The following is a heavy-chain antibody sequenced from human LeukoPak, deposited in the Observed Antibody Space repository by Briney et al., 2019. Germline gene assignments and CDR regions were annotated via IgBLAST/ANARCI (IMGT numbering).Heavy chain of an antibody. V-gene: IGHV3-7*01. CDR1: GFTFSSYW. CDR2: IKQDGSEK. CDR3: AREEFGYYYGSGSEPFDY. J-gene: IGHJ4*02. Sequence: GGSLRLSCAASGFTFSSYWMSWVRQAPGKGLEWVANIKQDGSEKYYVDSVKGRFTISRDNAKNSLYLQMNSLRAEDTAVYYCAREEFGYYYGSGSEPFDYWGQGTLVTVSS. D-gene: IGHD3-10*01.